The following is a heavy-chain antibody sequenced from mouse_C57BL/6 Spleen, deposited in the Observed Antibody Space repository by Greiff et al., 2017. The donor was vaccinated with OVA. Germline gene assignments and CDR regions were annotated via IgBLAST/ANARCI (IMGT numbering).Heavy chain of an antibody. CDR3: ARRRDYYGSSSYWYFDV. J-gene: IGHJ1*03. CDR1: GYTFTSYW. D-gene: IGHD1-1*01. CDR2: IDPNSGGT. Sequence: QVQLQQPGAELVKPGASVKLSCKASGYTFTSYWMHWVKQRPGRGLEWIGRIDPNSGGTKYNEKFKSKATLTVDKPSSTAYMQLSSLTSEDSAAYYCARRRDYYGSSSYWYFDVWGTGTTVTVSS. V-gene: IGHV1-72*01.